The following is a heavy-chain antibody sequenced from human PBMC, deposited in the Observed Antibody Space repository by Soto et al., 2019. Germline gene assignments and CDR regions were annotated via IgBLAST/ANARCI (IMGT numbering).Heavy chain of an antibody. CDR1: GYTFTSYA. V-gene: IGHV1-3*01. D-gene: IGHD2-15*01. CDR3: ARDFSPYCSGGSCPFDY. Sequence: QVQLVQSGAEVKKPGASVKVSCKASGYTFTSYAMYWVRQAPGQRLEWMGWINAGNGNTKYSQKFQGRVTITRDTSASTAYMELSSLRSEGTAVYYCARDFSPYCSGGSCPFDYWGQGTLVTVSS. J-gene: IGHJ4*02. CDR2: INAGNGNT.